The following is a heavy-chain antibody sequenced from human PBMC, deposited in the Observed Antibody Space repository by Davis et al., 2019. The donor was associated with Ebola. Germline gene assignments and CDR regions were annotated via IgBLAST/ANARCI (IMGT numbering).Heavy chain of an antibody. CDR2: IYSGGST. Sequence: GESLKISCAASGFTVSSNYMSWVRQAPGKGLEWVSVIYSGGSTYYADSVKGRFTISRDNSKNTLYLQMNSLKTEDTAVYYCTRHRIYDFWTDAFDIWGQGTMVTVSS. J-gene: IGHJ3*02. D-gene: IGHD3-3*01. V-gene: IGHV3-66*04. CDR3: TRHRIYDFWTDAFDI. CDR1: GFTVSSNY.